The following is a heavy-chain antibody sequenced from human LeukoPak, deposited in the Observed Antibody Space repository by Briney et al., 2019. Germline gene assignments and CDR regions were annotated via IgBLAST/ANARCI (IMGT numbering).Heavy chain of an antibody. J-gene: IGHJ4*02. V-gene: IGHV4-59*06. Sequence: PSETLSLTCAVSGDGISDIYWSWIRQPPGKGLEFIGYIYHSGSTYYNPSLKRPITISMDTSENQFSLRLTAVTAADSAIYYCARTPSRTRVFDYWGQGTLVTVSS. CDR1: GDGISDIY. CDR2: IYHSGST. D-gene: IGHD3-10*01. CDR3: ARTPSRTRVFDY.